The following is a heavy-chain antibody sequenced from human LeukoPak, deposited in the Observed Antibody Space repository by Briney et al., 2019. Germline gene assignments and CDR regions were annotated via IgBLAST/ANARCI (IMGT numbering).Heavy chain of an antibody. D-gene: IGHD4-23*01. Sequence: PGGSLRRSCAASGFTFSSYFMNWVRQAPGKGLEWVSAISSTSSYIYYADSVKGRFTISRDNAKNSVYLQMNSLRAEDTAVYYCYGANAEHWGQGTLVTVSS. CDR1: GFTFSSYF. J-gene: IGHJ1*01. CDR2: ISSTSSYI. V-gene: IGHV3-21*01. CDR3: YGANAEH.